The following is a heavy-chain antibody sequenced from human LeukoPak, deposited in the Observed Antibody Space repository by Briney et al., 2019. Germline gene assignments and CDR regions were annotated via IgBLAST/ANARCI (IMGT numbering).Heavy chain of an antibody. J-gene: IGHJ3*02. V-gene: IGHV3-64*04. CDR1: GLTFSSFA. CDR3: AKDLSPLVWFVSGSDAFDI. Sequence: GGSLRLSCSASGLTFSSFAMHWVRQAPGKGLEYVSAISSNGGSTYYPDSVKGRFTISRDNSKNTLYLQMNSLRAEDTAVYYCAKDLSPLVWFVSGSDAFDIWGQGTMVTVSS. CDR2: ISSNGGST. D-gene: IGHD3-10*01.